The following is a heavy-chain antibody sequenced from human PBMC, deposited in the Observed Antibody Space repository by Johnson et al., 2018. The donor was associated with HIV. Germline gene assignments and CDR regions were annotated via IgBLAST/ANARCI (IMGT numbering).Heavy chain of an antibody. J-gene: IGHJ3*02. D-gene: IGHD4-17*01. CDR2: ISYDGSNK. CDR1: GFTFSSYA. V-gene: IGHV3-30*04. Sequence: QVQLVESGGGVVQPGRSLRLSCAASGFTFSSYAMHWVRQAPGKGLEWVAVISYDGSNKYYADSVQGRFTISRDNSKNTLYLQMNSLRAEDTAVYYCARIFSRERDYGDLLGAFDILGQGTMVTVSS. CDR3: ARIFSRERDYGDLLGAFDI.